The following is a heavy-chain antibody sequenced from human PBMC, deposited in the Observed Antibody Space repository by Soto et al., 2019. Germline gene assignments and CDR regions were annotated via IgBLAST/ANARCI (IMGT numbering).Heavy chain of an antibody. J-gene: IGHJ4*02. CDR2: TTASNTHT. Sequence: QVQLLQSGTEVKEPGASVKVSCKASGYTFTSFDISWVRQAPGQGLEWVGWTTASNTHTNYAQTRQGRVTMTTYTATTTAYREPRGLRSDDTAIYYCARGGYSSGYHYWGQGTLVTVSS. D-gene: IGHD3-22*01. V-gene: IGHV1-18*04. CDR1: GYTFTSFD. CDR3: ARGGYSSGYHY.